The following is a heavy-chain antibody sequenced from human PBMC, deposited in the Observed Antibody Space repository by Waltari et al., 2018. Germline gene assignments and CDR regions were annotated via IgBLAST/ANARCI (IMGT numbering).Heavy chain of an antibody. CDR2: IQGNGRAS. D-gene: IGHD6-19*01. V-gene: IGHV3-43*01. CDR1: GFTFKKFS. J-gene: IGHJ4*02. Sequence: EVHLVQSGGLVAEPGGSLRLSCAASGFTFKKFSMHWVRQRPGKGLGWLSVIQGNGRASLYADSVGGRFIVSRDNNRNSLYLQMNSLSAEDTALYYCAKEHDTGWPTLGSWGQGTLVTVYS. CDR3: AKEHDTGWPTLGS.